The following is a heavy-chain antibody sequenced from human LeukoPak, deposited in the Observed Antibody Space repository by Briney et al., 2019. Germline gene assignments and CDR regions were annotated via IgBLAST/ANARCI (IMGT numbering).Heavy chain of an antibody. CDR2: ISAYNGNT. D-gene: IGHD3-16*02. CDR3: ARDRDYVWGSYRHTPEY. Sequence: ASVKVSCKASGYTFTIYGITWVRQAPGQGLEWMGWISAYNGNTDYAQKPQGRVTMTTDTSTTTAYMELRSLRSDDTAVYYCARDRDYVWGSYRHTPEYWGQGTLVTVSS. J-gene: IGHJ4*02. CDR1: GYTFTIYG. V-gene: IGHV1-18*01.